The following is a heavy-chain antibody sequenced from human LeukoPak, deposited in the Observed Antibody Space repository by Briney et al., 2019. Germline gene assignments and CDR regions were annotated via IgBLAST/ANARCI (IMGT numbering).Heavy chain of an antibody. CDR1: GFTFSSYA. CDR2: ISYDGSNK. D-gene: IGHD1-1*01. CDR3: ASNDIKGHAFDI. V-gene: IGHV3-30-3*01. Sequence: SGGSLRLSCAASGFTFSSYAMHWVRQAPGKGLEWVAVISYDGSNKYYADSVKGRFTISRDNAKNSLYLQMNSLRAEDTAVYYCASNDIKGHAFDIWGQGTMATVSS. J-gene: IGHJ3*02.